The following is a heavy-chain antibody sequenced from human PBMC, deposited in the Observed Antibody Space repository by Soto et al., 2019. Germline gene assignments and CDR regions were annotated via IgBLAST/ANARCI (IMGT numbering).Heavy chain of an antibody. Sequence: QVQLVQSGAEVRKPGSSVKVSCQASGGTFSNSTVTWVRQAPGQGLEWMGRLIPILGLANYAQKFRGRPTITADKSTTTAYMELRSLRSEDTAIYYCARFKLGDDYWGQGTLVTVSS. J-gene: IGHJ4*02. V-gene: IGHV1-69*02. D-gene: IGHD5-12*01. CDR3: ARFKLGDDY. CDR1: GGTFSNST. CDR2: LIPILGLA.